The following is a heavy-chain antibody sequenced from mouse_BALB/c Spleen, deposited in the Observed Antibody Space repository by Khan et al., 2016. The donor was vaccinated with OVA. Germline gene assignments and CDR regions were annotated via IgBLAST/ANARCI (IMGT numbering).Heavy chain of an antibody. CDR1: GFTFSTYG. J-gene: IGHJ3*01. CDR3: ARLAYYYNSEGFAY. Sequence: EVELVESGGDLVKPGGSLELSCAASGFTFSTYGMSWVRQTPDRGLEWVATISSGGTYTFYPDNVKGRFTISRDNANNTLYLQMSSLKSADTAMYYCARLAYYYNSEGFAYWGQGTLVTVSA. V-gene: IGHV5-6*01. CDR2: ISSGGTYT. D-gene: IGHD1-1*01.